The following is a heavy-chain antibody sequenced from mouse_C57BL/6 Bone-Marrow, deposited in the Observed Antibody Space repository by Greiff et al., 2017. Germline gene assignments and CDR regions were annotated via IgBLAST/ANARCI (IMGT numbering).Heavy chain of an antibody. CDR3: AKVYYGYFAWFAY. CDR1: GYTFTSYW. J-gene: IGHJ3*01. D-gene: IGHD2-2*01. Sequence: QVQLQHPGAELVRPGTSVKLSCKASGYTFTSYWMHWVKQRPGQGLEWIGVIDPSDSYTNYNQKFKGKATLTVDTSSSTAYMQLSSLTSEDSAVYYCAKVYYGYFAWFAYWGQGTLVTVSA. CDR2: IDPSDSYT. V-gene: IGHV1-59*01.